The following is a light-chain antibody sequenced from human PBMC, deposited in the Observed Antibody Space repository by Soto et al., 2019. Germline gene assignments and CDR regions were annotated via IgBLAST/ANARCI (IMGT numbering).Light chain of an antibody. J-gene: IGLJ3*02. CDR3: CSYAGSYTWV. V-gene: IGLV2-11*01. Sequence: QSVLTQPRSVSGSPGQSVTISCTGISSDVGGYNYVSWYQQHTGKAPKLMIFDVSKRPSGVPDRFSGSKSDNTASLTISGLQAEDEADYYCCSYAGSYTWVFGGGTKLTVL. CDR2: DVS. CDR1: SSDVGGYNY.